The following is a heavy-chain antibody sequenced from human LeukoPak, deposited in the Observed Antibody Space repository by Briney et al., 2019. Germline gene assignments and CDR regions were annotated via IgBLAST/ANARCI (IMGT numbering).Heavy chain of an antibody. Sequence: PGGSLRLSCAASGFTFSSYSMNWVRQAPGKGLEWVSSISSSSSYIYYADSVKGRFTISRDNAKNSLYLQMNSLRAEDTAVYYCARDDIVVVPAAIEVAFDYWGQGTLVTVSS. V-gene: IGHV3-21*01. D-gene: IGHD2-2*01. CDR2: ISSSSSYI. J-gene: IGHJ4*02. CDR1: GFTFSSYS. CDR3: ARDDIVVVPAAIEVAFDY.